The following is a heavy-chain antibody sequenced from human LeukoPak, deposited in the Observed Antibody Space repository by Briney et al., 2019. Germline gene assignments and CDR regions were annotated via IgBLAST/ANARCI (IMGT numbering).Heavy chain of an antibody. D-gene: IGHD3-3*01. Sequence: GASVKVSCKSSGYTFNSYPLTWVRQAPGVGFEWVGWITADNFNTNYAQKFRGRVTLTKETSTNTAYMEMRSLMSDDTAVHYCARVRTPFGVVASPDALDVWGQGTAVTVSS. J-gene: IGHJ3*01. V-gene: IGHV1-18*01. CDR2: ITADNFNT. CDR3: ARVRTPFGVVASPDALDV. CDR1: GYTFNSYP.